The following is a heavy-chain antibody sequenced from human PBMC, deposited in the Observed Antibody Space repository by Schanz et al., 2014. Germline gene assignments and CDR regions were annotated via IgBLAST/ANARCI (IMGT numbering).Heavy chain of an antibody. D-gene: IGHD3-16*02. CDR3: ARVHSAAYRYSNSGAFDI. J-gene: IGHJ3*02. CDR1: GYTFTSYD. CDR2: INAHTGNT. V-gene: IGHV1-18*01. Sequence: QVQLVQSAPEVKKPGASVKVSCKASGYTFTSYDINWVRQATGQGLEWMGWINAHTGNTQYAQKFQGRVNMTRDTVTTSVHLELTRLRADDTAIYYCARVHSAAYRYSNSGAFDIWGQGTRVTVSS.